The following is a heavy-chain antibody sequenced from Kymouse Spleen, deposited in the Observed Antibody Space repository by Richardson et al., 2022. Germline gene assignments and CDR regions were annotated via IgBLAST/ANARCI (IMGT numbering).Heavy chain of an antibody. CDR2: ISAYNGNT. D-gene: IGHD3-3*01. Sequence: QVQLVQSGAEVKKPGASVKVSCKASGYTFTSYGISWVRQAPGQGLEWMGWISAYNGNTNYAQKLQGRVTMTTDTSTSTAYMELRSLRSDDTAVYYCARDEVTIFGVVIIRYYYYGMDVWGQGTTVTVSS. CDR1: GYTFTSYG. V-gene: IGHV1-18*01. J-gene: IGHJ6*02. CDR3: ARDEVTIFGVVIIRYYYYGMDV.